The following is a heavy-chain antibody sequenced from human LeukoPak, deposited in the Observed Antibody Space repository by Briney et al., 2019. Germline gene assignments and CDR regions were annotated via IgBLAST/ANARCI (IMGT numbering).Heavy chain of an antibody. Sequence: ASVKVSCKASGCTFTSYDINWVRQATGQGLEWMGWISAYNGNTNYAQKLQGRVTMTTDTSTSTAYMELRSLRSDDTAVYYCARSTTVVTPGDYWGQGTLVAVSS. CDR2: ISAYNGNT. CDR1: GCTFTSYD. CDR3: ARSTTVVTPGDY. V-gene: IGHV1-18*01. J-gene: IGHJ4*02. D-gene: IGHD4-23*01.